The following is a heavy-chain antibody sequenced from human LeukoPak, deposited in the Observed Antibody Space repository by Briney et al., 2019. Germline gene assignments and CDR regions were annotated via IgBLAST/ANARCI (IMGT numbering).Heavy chain of an antibody. J-gene: IGHJ4*02. CDR2: IYYSGST. CDR3: ARGWTTTSYGSGSYPFDY. Sequence: PSETLSLTCTVSGGSISSSSYYWGWIRQPPGKGLEWIGSIYYSGSTYYNPSLKSRVTISVDTSKNQFSLKLSSVTAADTAVYYCARGWTTTSYGSGSYPFDYWGQGTLVTVSS. V-gene: IGHV4-39*07. D-gene: IGHD3-10*01. CDR1: GGSISSSSYY.